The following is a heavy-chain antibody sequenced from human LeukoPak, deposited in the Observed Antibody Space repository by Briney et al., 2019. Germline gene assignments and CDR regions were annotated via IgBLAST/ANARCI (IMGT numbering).Heavy chain of an antibody. J-gene: IGHJ4*02. V-gene: IGHV3-7*01. D-gene: IGHD3-9*01. CDR1: GFTFSSYW. CDR3: ARVLRYFDWLFSPLDY. CDR2: INQDGSEK. Sequence: PGGSLRLSCAASGFTFSSYWMSWVRQAPGKGLEWVSNINQDGSEKYYVDSVKGRFTISRDNAKNSLYLQMNSLRAEDTAVYYCARVLRYFDWLFSPLDYWGQGTLVTVSS.